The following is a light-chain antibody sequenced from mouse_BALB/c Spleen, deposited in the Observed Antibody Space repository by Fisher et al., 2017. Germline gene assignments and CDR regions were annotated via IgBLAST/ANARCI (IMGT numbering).Light chain of an antibody. J-gene: IGKJ4*01. CDR3: FQGSGYPFT. CDR2: RTS. CDR1: SSVSY. V-gene: IGKV4-63*01. Sequence: DIVLTQSTAIMSASPGEKVTMTCSASSSVSYMHWYQQKSSTSPKPWIYRTSNLASGVPARFSGSGSGTSYSLTISSVEAEDAATYYCFQGSGYPFTFGSGTKLEIK.